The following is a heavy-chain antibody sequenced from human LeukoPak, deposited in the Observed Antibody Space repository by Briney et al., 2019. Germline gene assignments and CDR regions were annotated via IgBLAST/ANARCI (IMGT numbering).Heavy chain of an antibody. Sequence: GGSLRLSCAASGFTFDDYAMHWVRQAPGKGLEWVSGISWNSGSIGYADSVKGRFTISRDNAKNSLYLQMNSLRAEDTALYYCAKDLRAFDIWGQGTMVTVSS. CDR1: GFTFDDYA. J-gene: IGHJ3*02. D-gene: IGHD3-16*01. V-gene: IGHV3-9*01. CDR2: ISWNSGSI. CDR3: AKDLRAFDI.